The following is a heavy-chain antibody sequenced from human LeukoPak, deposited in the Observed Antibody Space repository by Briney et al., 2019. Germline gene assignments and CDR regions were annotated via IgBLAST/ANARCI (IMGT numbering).Heavy chain of an antibody. CDR3: AREGYYDSSGYSGAGIDY. CDR2: ITYDGSTK. V-gene: IGHV3-30*04. Sequence: PGGSLRLSCAASGFTFSSYTMNWVRQAPGKGLEWVAVITYDGSTKYYADSMKGRFTISRDNSKNTLYLQMNSLRAEDTAVYYCAREGYYDSSGYSGAGIDYWGQGSLVTVSS. J-gene: IGHJ4*02. CDR1: GFTFSSYT. D-gene: IGHD3-22*01.